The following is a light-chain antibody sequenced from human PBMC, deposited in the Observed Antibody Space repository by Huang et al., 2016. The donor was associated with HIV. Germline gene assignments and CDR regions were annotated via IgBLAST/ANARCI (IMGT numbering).Light chain of an antibody. CDR3: HQYYNTPYT. J-gene: IGKJ2*01. Sequence: DIVMTQSPDSLAVSLGERATINCKSSQGVLDNSNNKNCLAWFQQKPGQPPKLLIYWASSRESGVPDRFSGSGSGTDFTLTISSLQAEDVAVYYCHQYYNTPYTFDQGTKLEIK. CDR1: QGVLDNSNNKNC. V-gene: IGKV4-1*01. CDR2: WAS.